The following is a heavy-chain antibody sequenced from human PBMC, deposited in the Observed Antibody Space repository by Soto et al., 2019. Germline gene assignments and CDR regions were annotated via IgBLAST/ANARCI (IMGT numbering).Heavy chain of an antibody. D-gene: IGHD3-22*01. V-gene: IGHV1-46*03. CDR2: INPSGGST. CDR3: ARGEIAVVHYYYYYYMDV. Sequence: ASVKVSCKASGYTFTSYYMHWVRQAPGQGLEWMGIINPSGGSTSYAQKFQGRVTMTRDTSTSTVYMELSSLRSEDTAVYYCARGEIAVVHYYYYYYMDVWGKGTTVTVSS. CDR1: GYTFTSYY. J-gene: IGHJ6*03.